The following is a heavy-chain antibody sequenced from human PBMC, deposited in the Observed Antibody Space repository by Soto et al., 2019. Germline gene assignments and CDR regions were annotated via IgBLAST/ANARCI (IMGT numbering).Heavy chain of an antibody. CDR3: ARDVNLVEPVSADADGYDSSNGMDV. CDR2: IWFDGSHK. CDR1: GFSFSNYG. J-gene: IGHJ6*02. Sequence: QVQLAESGGGVVQPGRSLRLSCVGSGFSFSNYGMHWVRQAPGKGLEWVAFIWFDGSHKYYADSVKGRFTISRDNSKNTLYLQMNGLRAEDTALYYCARDVNLVEPVSADADGYDSSNGMDVWGQGTTVTVSS. D-gene: IGHD3-22*01. V-gene: IGHV3-33*01.